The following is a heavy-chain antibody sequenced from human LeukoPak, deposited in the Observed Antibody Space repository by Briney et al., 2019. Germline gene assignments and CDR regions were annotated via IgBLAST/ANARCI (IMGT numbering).Heavy chain of an antibody. J-gene: IGHJ3*02. CDR1: GFTFSSYG. D-gene: IGHD1-26*01. V-gene: IGHV3-30*03. CDR3: TTEVLEGATDGTFDI. Sequence: PGGSLRLSCAASGFTFSSYGMHWVRQAPGKGLEWVAVISYDGSNKYYADSVKGRFTISRDNSKNTLYLQMNSLRAEDTAVYYCTTEVLEGATDGTFDIWGQGTMVTVSS. CDR2: ISYDGSNK.